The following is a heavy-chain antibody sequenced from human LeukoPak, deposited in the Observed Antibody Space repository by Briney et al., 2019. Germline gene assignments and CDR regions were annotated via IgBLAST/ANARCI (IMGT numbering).Heavy chain of an antibody. D-gene: IGHD3-22*01. CDR3: ARNPNYYDSSGNGGDYFAY. V-gene: IGHV4-4*07. Sequence: SETLSLTCTVSGGSISSYYWSWIRQPAGKGLEWIGRIYTSGSTNYNPSLKSRVTMSVDTSKNQFSLKLSSVTAADTAVYYCARNPNYYDSSGNGGDYFAYWGKEPLVTASS. CDR2: IYTSGST. J-gene: IGHJ4*02. CDR1: GGSISSYY.